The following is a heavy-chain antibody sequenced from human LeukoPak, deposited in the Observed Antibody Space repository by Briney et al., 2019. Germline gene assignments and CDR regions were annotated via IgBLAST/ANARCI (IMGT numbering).Heavy chain of an antibody. CDR1: GYSISSGYY. D-gene: IGHD6-13*01. Sequence: PSETLSLTCTVSGYSISSGYYWGWIRQPPGKGLEWIGSIYHSGSTYYNPSLKSRVTISVDTSKNQFSLKLSSVTAADTAVYYCARARSLAAAGPKPVYYFDYWGQGTLVTVSS. CDR2: IYHSGST. V-gene: IGHV4-38-2*02. CDR3: ARARSLAAAGPKPVYYFDY. J-gene: IGHJ4*02.